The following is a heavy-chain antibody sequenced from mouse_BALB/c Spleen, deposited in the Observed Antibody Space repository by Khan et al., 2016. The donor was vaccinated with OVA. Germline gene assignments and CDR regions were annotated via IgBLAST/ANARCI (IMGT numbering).Heavy chain of an antibody. Sequence: EVKLLESGPDLVKPSHSLSLTCTVTGYSFTSGYSWHWIRQFPGNKLEWMGYIHYSGRTNYNPSLKSRISITRDTSKNQFFLQLNCMTTEDAATVSCARSRIITTATSFYFAYWGQGTTLTVSS. CDR2: IHYSGRT. CDR3: ARSRIITTATSFYFAY. CDR1: GYSFTSGYS. V-gene: IGHV3-1*02. J-gene: IGHJ2*01. D-gene: IGHD1-2*01.